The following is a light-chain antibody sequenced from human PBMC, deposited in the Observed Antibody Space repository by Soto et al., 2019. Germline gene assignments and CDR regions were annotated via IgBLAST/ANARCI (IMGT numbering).Light chain of an antibody. J-gene: IGKJ1*01. V-gene: IGKV3-20*01. Sequence: EIVLTQSPGTLSLSPGERATLSCRASQSVSLSQLDWFQQKPGQAPRLLIYDASSRAIGIPDRFSGSGSGTDFTLPISRLEPEDLAVYHCQQYGSSPLTFGQGTKVEIK. CDR1: QSVSLSQ. CDR3: QQYGSSPLT. CDR2: DAS.